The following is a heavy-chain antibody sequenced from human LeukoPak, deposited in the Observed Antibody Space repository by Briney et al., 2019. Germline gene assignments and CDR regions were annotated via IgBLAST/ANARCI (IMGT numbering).Heavy chain of an antibody. CDR1: GFTFSSYW. V-gene: IGHV3-74*01. Sequence: GGSLRLSCAASGFTFSSYWMHWVRRAPGKGLVWVSRINSDGSSTNYADSVKGRFTISRDNAKNTLYLQMNSLRAEDTAMYYCARPGELFNYWGQGTLVTVSS. CDR2: INSDGSST. CDR3: ARPGELFNY. D-gene: IGHD3-10*01. J-gene: IGHJ4*02.